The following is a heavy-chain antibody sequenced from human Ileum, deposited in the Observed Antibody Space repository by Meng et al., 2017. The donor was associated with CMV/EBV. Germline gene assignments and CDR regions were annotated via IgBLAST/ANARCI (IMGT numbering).Heavy chain of an antibody. Sequence: GSLRLSCSVSGGFVSSDTYHWSFIRQPPGKGLEWIGHTYYGRSNTYNPSLKSRVTISVDTSKNRFSLKLDSVTAADTAVYYCATFIVGNGGRGSWGQGTLVTVSS. J-gene: IGHJ5*02. CDR2: TYYGRSN. CDR3: ATFIVGNGGRGS. V-gene: IGHV4-61*01. D-gene: IGHD1-26*01. CDR1: GGFVSSDTYH.